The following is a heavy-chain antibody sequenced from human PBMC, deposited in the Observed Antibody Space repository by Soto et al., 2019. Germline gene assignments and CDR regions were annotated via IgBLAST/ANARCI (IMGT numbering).Heavy chain of an antibody. CDR1: GFTFSSYA. CDR3: ARDRLEVDTAMVNYYYYYYGMDV. V-gene: IGHV3-30-3*01. Sequence: PGGSLRLSCAASGFTFSSYAMHWVRQAPGKGLEWVAVISYDGSNKYYADSVKGRFTISRDNSKNTLYLQMNSLRAEDTAVYYCARDRLEVDTAMVNYYYYYYGMDVWGQGTTVTVSS. CDR2: ISYDGSNK. D-gene: IGHD5-18*01. J-gene: IGHJ6*02.